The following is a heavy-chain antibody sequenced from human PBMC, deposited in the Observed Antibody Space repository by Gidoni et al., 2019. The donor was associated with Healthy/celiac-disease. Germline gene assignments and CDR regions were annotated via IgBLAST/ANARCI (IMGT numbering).Heavy chain of an antibody. CDR1: GFPFSSYA. CDR3: AKDVAEMIAVAGAFDY. J-gene: IGHJ4*02. D-gene: IGHD6-19*01. V-gene: IGHV3-23*01. Sequence: EVQLLESGGGLVQPGGSLRLSCAASGFPFSSYAMGWVPQAPGKGLEWVAAISGSGGSTSYADSVKGRFTIARDNSKNTLYLQMNSLRAEETAVYYGAKDVAEMIAVAGAFDYWGQGTLVTVSS. CDR2: ISGSGGST.